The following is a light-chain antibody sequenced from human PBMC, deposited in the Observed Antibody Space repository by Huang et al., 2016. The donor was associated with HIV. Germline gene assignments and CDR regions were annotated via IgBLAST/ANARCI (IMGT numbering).Light chain of an antibody. CDR3: QQYSTSSYT. CDR1: QSGRNNY. J-gene: IGKJ2*01. CDR2: DAH. Sequence: IVLTQSPATLSLSPGERATLTCGARQSGRNNYLAWYQQKPGLAPRRLIYDAHVRATGIPDRFSGSGSGTDFTLTISRLEPEDFAMYYCQQYSTSSYTFGQGTKVDI. V-gene: IGKV3D-20*01.